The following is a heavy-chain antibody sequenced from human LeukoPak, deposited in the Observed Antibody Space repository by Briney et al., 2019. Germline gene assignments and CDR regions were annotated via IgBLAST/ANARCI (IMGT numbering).Heavy chain of an antibody. CDR3: ARAELYYDSSGPSDY. D-gene: IGHD3-22*01. V-gene: IGHV3-48*03. Sequence: PGGSLRLSCAASGFTFSSYEMNWVRQAPGKGLEWVSYISSSGSTIYYADSVKGRFTISRDNAKNSLYLQMNSLRAEDTAVYYCARAELYYDSSGPSDYWGQGTLVTVSS. CDR1: GFTFSSYE. CDR2: ISSSGSTI. J-gene: IGHJ4*02.